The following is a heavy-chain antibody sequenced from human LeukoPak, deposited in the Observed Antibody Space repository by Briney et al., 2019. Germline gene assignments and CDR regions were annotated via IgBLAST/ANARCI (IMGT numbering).Heavy chain of an antibody. D-gene: IGHD2-2*01. J-gene: IGHJ6*03. Sequence: ASVKVSCKASGGTFSNYAISWVRQAPGEGLEWMGGIFPVFGTAYYAQKFQARVTITTDESTSTAYMELSSLRSEDTAVYYCARNGVGEYQLRLYYMDVWGKGTTVTVSS. CDR1: GGTFSNYA. CDR2: IFPVFGTA. CDR3: ARNGVGEYQLRLYYMDV. V-gene: IGHV1-69*05.